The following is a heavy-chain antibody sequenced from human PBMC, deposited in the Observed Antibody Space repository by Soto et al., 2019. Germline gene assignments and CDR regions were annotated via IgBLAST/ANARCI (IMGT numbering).Heavy chain of an antibody. CDR2: MYISGSA. CDR1: GGSITSYY. D-gene: IGHD1-26*01. J-gene: IGHJ4*02. Sequence: QVQLQESGPGLVKPSETLSLTCTVSGGSITSYYWSWIRQPPGEGLEWIGYMYISGSANYNPSLKSRVTTLVDTSKNQFSLSLSSVTAADTAVYYCARDRVGATSGHFDYWGQGILVTVSS. CDR3: ARDRVGATSGHFDY. V-gene: IGHV4-59*01.